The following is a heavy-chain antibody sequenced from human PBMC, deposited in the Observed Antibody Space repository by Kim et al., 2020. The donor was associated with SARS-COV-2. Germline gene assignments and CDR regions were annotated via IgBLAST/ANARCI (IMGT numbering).Heavy chain of an antibody. D-gene: IGHD3-22*01. CDR1: GYSFTSYW. J-gene: IGHJ3*02. Sequence: GESLKISCKGSGYSFTSYWISWVRQMPGKGLEWMGRIDPSDSYTNYSPSFQGHVTISADKSISTAYLQWSSLKASDTAMYYCARLGSGAYYDSSGYYWGAXXIWGQGTMVTVSS. CDR2: IDPSDSYT. V-gene: IGHV5-10-1*01. CDR3: ARLGSGAYYDSSGYYWGAXXI.